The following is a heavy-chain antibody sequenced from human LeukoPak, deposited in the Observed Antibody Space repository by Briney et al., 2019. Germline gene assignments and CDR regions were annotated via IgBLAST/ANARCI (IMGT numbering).Heavy chain of an antibody. V-gene: IGHV4-4*07. D-gene: IGHD3-3*01. CDR1: GGSISSYH. Sequence: SETLSLTCTVSGGSISSYHWSWIRQPAGKGLEWIGRIYTSGSTNYNPSLKSRVTMSVDTSKNQFSLKLSSVTAADTAVYYCARDDNYDFWSGSWFDPWGQGTLVTVSS. CDR2: IYTSGST. J-gene: IGHJ5*02. CDR3: ARDDNYDFWSGSWFDP.